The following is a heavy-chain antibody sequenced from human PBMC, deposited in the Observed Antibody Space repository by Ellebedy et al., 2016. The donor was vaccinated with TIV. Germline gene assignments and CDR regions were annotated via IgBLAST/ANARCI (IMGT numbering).Heavy chain of an antibody. D-gene: IGHD2-2*02. CDR2: INHSGST. V-gene: IGHV4-34*01. CDR1: GGSFSGYY. Sequence: SETLSLXCAVYGGSFSGYYWSWIRQPPGKGLEWIGEINHSGSTNYNPSLKSRVTISVDTSKNQFSLKLSSVTAADTAVYYCARGGYCSSTSCYKSRRWFDPWGQGTLVTVSS. CDR3: ARGGYCSSTSCYKSRRWFDP. J-gene: IGHJ5*02.